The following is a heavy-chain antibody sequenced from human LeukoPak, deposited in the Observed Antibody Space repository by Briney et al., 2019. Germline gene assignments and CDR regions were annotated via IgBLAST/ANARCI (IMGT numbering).Heavy chain of an antibody. CDR2: INAGNGNR. CDR1: GYSFTSYA. CDR3: ARGAKFRSYGSGTYYTSLPFDP. Sequence: ASVKVSCKASGYSFTSYAMHLVRQAPGQGLGWVGCINAGNGNRKYSQEFQGRVTIPRDTTASTAYMELSSLRSEDMAVYYCARGAKFRSYGSGTYYTSLPFDPWGRGTLVTVSS. V-gene: IGHV1-3*03. D-gene: IGHD3-10*01. J-gene: IGHJ5*02.